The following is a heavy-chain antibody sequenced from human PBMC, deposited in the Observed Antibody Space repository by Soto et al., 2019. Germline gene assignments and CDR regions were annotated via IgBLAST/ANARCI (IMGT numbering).Heavy chain of an antibody. V-gene: IGHV3-23*01. CDR3: AKGPPKKSDYDFWSGYYNYFDY. Sequence: GGSLRLSCAASGFTFSSYAMSWVRQAPGKGLEWVSAISGSGGSTYYADSVKGRFTISRDNSKNTLYLQMNRLRAEDRAVYYCAKGPPKKSDYDFWSGYYNYFDYWGQGTLVTVSS. J-gene: IGHJ4*02. CDR1: GFTFSSYA. CDR2: ISGSGGST. D-gene: IGHD3-3*01.